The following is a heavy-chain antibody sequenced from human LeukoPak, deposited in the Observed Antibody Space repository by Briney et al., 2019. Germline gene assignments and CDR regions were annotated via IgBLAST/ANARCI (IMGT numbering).Heavy chain of an antibody. D-gene: IGHD6-6*01. J-gene: IGHJ4*02. V-gene: IGHV1-69*11. CDR2: IMPVRDTA. Sequence: GSSVKVSCKASGGRFSTFAINWVRQAPGQGLVWMGRIMPVRDTADYAQRFQGRVTITADESTSTAYMELSSLRSEDTAVYYCAMESSSSYYFDYWGQGTLVTVSS. CDR1: GGRFSTFA. CDR3: AMESSSSYYFDY.